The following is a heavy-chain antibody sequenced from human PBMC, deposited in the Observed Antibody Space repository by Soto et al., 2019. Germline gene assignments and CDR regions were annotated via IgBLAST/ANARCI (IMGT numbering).Heavy chain of an antibody. D-gene: IGHD3-10*01. Sequence: GGSLRLSCAASGFAFSSYAMSWVRQAPGKGLEWVSAISGSGGSTYYADSVKGRFTISRDNAKNSLYLQMNSLRAEDTAVYYCARALMVRGVPYYYYGMDVWGQGTTVTVSS. CDR1: GFAFSSYA. V-gene: IGHV3-23*01. CDR3: ARALMVRGVPYYYYGMDV. CDR2: ISGSGGST. J-gene: IGHJ6*02.